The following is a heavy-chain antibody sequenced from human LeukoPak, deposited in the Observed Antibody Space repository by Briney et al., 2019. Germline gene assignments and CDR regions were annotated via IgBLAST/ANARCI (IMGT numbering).Heavy chain of an antibody. J-gene: IGHJ4*02. CDR3: ARDVSRITMVRGVINKGGYFDY. CDR1: GFTLSSNR. V-gene: IGHV3-21*01. Sequence: GGPLRFSGAAPGFTLSSNRMNWVGQAPGKGLEGGSSISSSSSKIYYAASVKGRFTISRYNAKISLYLQMNSLRAEDTAVYYCARDVSRITMVRGVINKGGYFDYWGQGTLVTVSS. CDR2: ISSSSSKI. D-gene: IGHD3-10*01.